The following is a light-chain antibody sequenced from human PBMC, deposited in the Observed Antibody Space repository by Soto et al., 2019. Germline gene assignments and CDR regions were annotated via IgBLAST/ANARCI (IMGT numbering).Light chain of an antibody. J-gene: IGKJ3*01. CDR2: LGS. Sequence: DIVMTQSPLSLPVTPGEPASISCRSSQSLLHSTGYNYLDWYLQKPGQSPQLLIYLGSNRASGVPERFSGSGSGTDFTLKVSRVEAEDVGIYYCMHALQTPLTFGPGTKVDIK. CDR1: QSLLHSTGYNY. V-gene: IGKV2-28*01. CDR3: MHALQTPLT.